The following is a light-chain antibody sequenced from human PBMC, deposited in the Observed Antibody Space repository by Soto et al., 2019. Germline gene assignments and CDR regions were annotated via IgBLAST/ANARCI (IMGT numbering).Light chain of an antibody. J-gene: IGLJ3*02. CDR1: RSDVGDYDY. CDR3: CSYAGNYTWV. V-gene: IGLV2-11*01. CDR2: AVS. Sequence: QAVVTQPRSVSGSPGQSVTISCTGTRSDVGDYDYVSWYQQHPGKAPKVMIYAVSTRPSGVPDRFSGSKSGNTASLTISGLQAEDEADYYCCSYAGNYTWVFGGGTKLTVL.